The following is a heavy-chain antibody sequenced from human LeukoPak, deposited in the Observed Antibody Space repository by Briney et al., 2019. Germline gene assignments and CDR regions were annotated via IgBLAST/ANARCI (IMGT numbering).Heavy chain of an antibody. J-gene: IGHJ4*02. D-gene: IGHD3-9*01. CDR3: ASGLRYFDLYY. CDR1: GGSISSYY. Sequence: SETLSLTCTVSGGSISSYYWSWIRQPAGKGLEWIGRIYTSGSTNYNPSLKSRVTISVDTSKNQSSLKLSSVTAADTAVYYCASGLRYFDLYYWGQGTLVTVSS. V-gene: IGHV4-4*07. CDR2: IYTSGST.